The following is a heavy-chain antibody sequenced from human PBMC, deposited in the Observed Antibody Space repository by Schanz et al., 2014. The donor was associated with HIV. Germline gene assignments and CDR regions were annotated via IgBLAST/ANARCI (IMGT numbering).Heavy chain of an antibody. V-gene: IGHV3-30*18. CDR1: GFSFDTFG. D-gene: IGHD3-22*01. Sequence: QVQLVESGGGVVQPGRSLRLSCAGSGFSFDTFGIHWVRQAPGKGLEWVAVISYDGTKKNYADSMKGRFSISRDNSKNTVYLQMKSLRSNDTAVYYCAKDRNYYDSKYRGKGNYYYYYGMDVWGQGTTVTVSS. CDR2: ISYDGTKK. J-gene: IGHJ6*02. CDR3: AKDRNYYDSKYRGKGNYYYYYGMDV.